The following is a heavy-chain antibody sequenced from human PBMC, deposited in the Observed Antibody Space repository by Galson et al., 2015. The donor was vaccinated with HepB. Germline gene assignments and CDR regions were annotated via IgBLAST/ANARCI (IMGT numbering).Heavy chain of an antibody. V-gene: IGHV3-21*01. CDR2: ISSSSSYI. D-gene: IGHD2-2*01. CDR1: GFTFSSYS. CDR3: VRVACSSTSCSSYYYGMDV. Sequence: SLRLSCAASGFTFSSYSMNWVRQAPGKGLEWVSSISSSSSYIYYADSVKGRSTISRDNAKNSLYLQMNSLRAEDTAVYYCVRVACSSTSCSSYYYGMDVWGQGTTVTVSS. J-gene: IGHJ6*02.